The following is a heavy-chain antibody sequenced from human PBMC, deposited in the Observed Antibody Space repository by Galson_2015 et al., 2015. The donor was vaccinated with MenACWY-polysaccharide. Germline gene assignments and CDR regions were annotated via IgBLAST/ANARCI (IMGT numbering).Heavy chain of an antibody. J-gene: IGHJ3*02. CDR3: AREGSRIVFHAFDI. CDR2: IQYDGSNK. Sequence: SLRLSGAASGLRFSGSGMHWVRQAPGKGLEWVAVIQYDGSNKVYVDSVKGRFTISRDNSKNILFLEMNSLRAEDTAVYYCAREGSRIVFHAFDIWGQGTMVTVSS. D-gene: IGHD2-2*01. V-gene: IGHV3-33*01. CDR1: GLRFSGSG.